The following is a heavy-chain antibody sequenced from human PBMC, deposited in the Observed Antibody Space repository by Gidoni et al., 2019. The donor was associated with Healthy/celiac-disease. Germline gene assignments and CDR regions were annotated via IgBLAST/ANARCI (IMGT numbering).Heavy chain of an antibody. V-gene: IGHV1-24*01. CDR3: AAAFDFVTMGFDI. J-gene: IGHJ3*02. D-gene: IGHD3-10*01. Sequence: QVQLGQSGARVQKPGAAVRVSRKASGYTLTELSMHWVRQAPGKGLGWMGGFAPEDGETIYAQKFQGRVTMTEATSTDTAYMELSSLRSEDTAVYYCAAAFDFVTMGFDIWGQGTMVTVSS. CDR1: GYTLTELS. CDR2: FAPEDGET.